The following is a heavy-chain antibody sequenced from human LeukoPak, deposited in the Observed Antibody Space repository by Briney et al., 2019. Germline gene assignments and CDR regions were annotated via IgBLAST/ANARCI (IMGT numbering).Heavy chain of an antibody. V-gene: IGHV3-15*01. CDR1: GFTSSNAW. J-gene: IGHJ4*02. Sequence: GGSLRLSCAASGFTSSNAWMSWVRRAPGKGLEWVGRIKSKTDGGTTDYAAPVKGRFTISRDDSKNTLYLQMNSLKTEDTAVYYCTTDEEQWPPWGWGQGTLVTVSS. CDR3: TTDEEQWPPWG. CDR2: IKSKTDGGTT. D-gene: IGHD6-19*01.